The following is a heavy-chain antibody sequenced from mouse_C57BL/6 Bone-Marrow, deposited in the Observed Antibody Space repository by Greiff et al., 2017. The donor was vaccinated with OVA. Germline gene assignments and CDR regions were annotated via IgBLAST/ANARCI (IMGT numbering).Heavy chain of an antibody. CDR2: ISSGGSYT. CDR1: GFTFSSYG. D-gene: IGHD1-1*01. CDR3: ARHLTTVVFDY. Sequence: EVQRVESGGDLVKPGGSLKLSCAASGFTFSSYGMSWVRQTPDKRLEWVATISSGGSYTYYPDSVKGRFTISRDNAKNTLYLQMSSLKSEDTAMYYCARHLTTVVFDYWGQGTTLTVSS. V-gene: IGHV5-6*01. J-gene: IGHJ2*01.